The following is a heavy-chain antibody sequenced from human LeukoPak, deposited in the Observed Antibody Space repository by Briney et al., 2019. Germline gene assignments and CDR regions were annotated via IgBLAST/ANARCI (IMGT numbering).Heavy chain of an antibody. J-gene: IGHJ4*02. D-gene: IGHD6-19*01. CDR2: INPNSGVA. V-gene: IGHV1-2*02. Sequence: ASVKVSCKASGYTFTGYYMHWVPQSPGQGLEWMAWINPNSGVANSAQKFQGRITMTRDASFSTAYMELSRLRSDDTAMYYCARESVAVAGRGYLDYWGQGALVTVSS. CDR3: ARESVAVAGRGYLDY. CDR1: GYTFTGYY.